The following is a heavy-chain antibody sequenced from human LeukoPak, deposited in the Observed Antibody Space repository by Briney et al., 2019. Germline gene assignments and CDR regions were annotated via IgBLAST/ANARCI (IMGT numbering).Heavy chain of an antibody. D-gene: IGHD6-19*01. CDR1: GYTLTELS. CDR2: FDPEDGET. Sequence: ASVKVSCKVSGYTLTELSMHWVRQAPGKGLEWMGGFDPEDGETIYAQKFQGRVTMTEDTSTDTAYMELSSLRSEDTAVCYCATVSGWYNGALDYWGQGTLVTVSS. V-gene: IGHV1-24*01. CDR3: ATVSGWYNGALDY. J-gene: IGHJ4*02.